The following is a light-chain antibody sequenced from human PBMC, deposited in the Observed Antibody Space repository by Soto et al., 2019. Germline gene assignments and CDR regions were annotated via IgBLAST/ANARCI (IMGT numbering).Light chain of an antibody. CDR2: GAS. V-gene: IGKV3-20*01. CDR1: QSVSSSY. Sequence: EIVLTQSPGTLSLSPGERATLSCRASQSVSSSYLAWYQQKPGQAPRILIYGASSRATGIPDRFSGSGSGTDFTLTISRLEPEDFAVYYCQQYGSSPPRTFGQGNKVEIK. J-gene: IGKJ1*01. CDR3: QQYGSSPPRT.